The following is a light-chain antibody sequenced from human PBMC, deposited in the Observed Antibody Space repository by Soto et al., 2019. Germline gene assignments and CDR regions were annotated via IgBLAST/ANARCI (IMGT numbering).Light chain of an antibody. Sequence: DIQMTQSPSSLSASIGDRVTITCRASQGISNYLAWYQQKPGKVPKLLIYAPSTLQSGVPFRFSGSGSATDFTRTISSLQPEDVATYYCQKYDSVPRTFGQGTKVEIK. V-gene: IGKV1-27*01. J-gene: IGKJ1*01. CDR1: QGISNY. CDR2: APS. CDR3: QKYDSVPRT.